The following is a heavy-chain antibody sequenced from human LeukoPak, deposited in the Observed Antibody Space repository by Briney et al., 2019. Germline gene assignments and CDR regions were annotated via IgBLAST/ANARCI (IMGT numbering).Heavy chain of an antibody. CDR1: GFTFDDYG. CDR3: ARYYDSSGYYYYYYYMDV. V-gene: IGHV3-20*04. Sequence: GGSLRLSCAASGFTFDDYGMSWVRHAPGKGLEWVSGINWNGGSTGYADSVKGRFTISRDNAKNSLYLQMNSLRAEDTALYYCARYYDSSGYYYYYYYMDVWGKGTTVTVSS. J-gene: IGHJ6*03. CDR2: INWNGGST. D-gene: IGHD3-22*01.